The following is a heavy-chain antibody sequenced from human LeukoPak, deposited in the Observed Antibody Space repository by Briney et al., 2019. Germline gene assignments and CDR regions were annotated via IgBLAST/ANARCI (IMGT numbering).Heavy chain of an antibody. CDR3: TRDYYGH. J-gene: IGHJ4*02. D-gene: IGHD3-10*01. CDR1: GFTFGDYV. CDR2: IRSKAYGGTT. Sequence: GGSLRLSCTASGFTFGDYVMSWVRQAPGKGLEWVGFIRSKAYGGTTEYAASVKGRFTISRDDSKSIAYLQMNSLKTEDTAVYYCTRDYYGHWGQGTLVTVSS. V-gene: IGHV3-49*04.